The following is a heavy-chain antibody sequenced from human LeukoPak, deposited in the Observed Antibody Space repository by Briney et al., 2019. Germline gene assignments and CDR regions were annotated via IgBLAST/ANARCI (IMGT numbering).Heavy chain of an antibody. Sequence: ASVKVSCKASGYTFTSYYMHWVRQAPGQGLEWMGIINPSGGSTSYAQKFQGRVTMTRDTSTSTVYMELSSLRSEDTAVYYCARVTLVTAIQEWFDPWGQGTLVTVSS. V-gene: IGHV1-46*01. D-gene: IGHD2-21*02. J-gene: IGHJ5*02. CDR1: GYTFTSYY. CDR2: INPSGGST. CDR3: ARVTLVTAIQEWFDP.